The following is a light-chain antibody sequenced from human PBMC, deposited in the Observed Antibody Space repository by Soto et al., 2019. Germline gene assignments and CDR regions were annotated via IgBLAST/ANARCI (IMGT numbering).Light chain of an antibody. CDR2: GVS. V-gene: IGLV2-14*01. J-gene: IGLJ2*01. CDR1: SSDVGGYNY. CDR3: SSYTSSTTVV. Sequence: QSALTQPASVSGSPGQSVTMSCTGTSSDVGGYNYVSWYQQHPGKAPKLMIYGVSNRFPGVSNRFSGSKSGNTASLTISGLQAEDEADYYCSSYTSSTTVVFGGGTKLTVL.